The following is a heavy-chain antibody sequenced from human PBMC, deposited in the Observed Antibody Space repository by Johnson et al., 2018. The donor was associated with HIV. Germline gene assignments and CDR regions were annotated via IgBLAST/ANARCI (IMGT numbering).Heavy chain of an antibody. V-gene: IGHV3-9*01. Sequence: VQLVESGGGLVQPGRSLRLSCAASGFTFDDYAMHWVRQAPGKGLEWVSGISWNSGSIGYADSVKGRFTISRDNAKNSLYLQMNSLRVEDTALYYCAKDWAAAGRDAFNIWCQGTVVTVSS. CDR2: ISWNSGSI. CDR1: GFTFDDYA. D-gene: IGHD6-13*01. J-gene: IGHJ3*02. CDR3: AKDWAAAGRDAFNI.